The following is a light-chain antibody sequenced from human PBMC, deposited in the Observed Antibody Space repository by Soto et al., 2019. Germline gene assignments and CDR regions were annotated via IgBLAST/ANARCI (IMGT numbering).Light chain of an antibody. CDR3: AAWDASLNGVV. CDR2: SGN. J-gene: IGLJ2*01. CDR1: SSNIGRNT. V-gene: IGLV1-44*01. Sequence: QSVLTQPPSASGTPGQRVTISCSGSSSNIGRNTVNWYQQLPGTAPKLLIYSGNQRPSGVPDRFSGSKSGTSASLAISGLQSDAEADYYCAAWDASLNGVVFGGGTKVTVL.